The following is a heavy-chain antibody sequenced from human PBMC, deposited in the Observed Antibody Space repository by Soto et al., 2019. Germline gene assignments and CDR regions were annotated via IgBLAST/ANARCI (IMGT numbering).Heavy chain of an antibody. J-gene: IGHJ4*02. V-gene: IGHV3-66*03. Sequence: SGGSLRLSCTASGFSVSDNYMNWVRQAPGKGLEWVSIIYSFGTTYYADSVKGRFTISRDNSKNTLFLQMNSLRAEDTAVYYCVKGEYYYDSSGYYPFDYWGQGTLVTVSS. CDR2: IYSFGTT. CDR3: VKGEYYYDSSGYYPFDY. D-gene: IGHD3-22*01. CDR1: GFSVSDNY.